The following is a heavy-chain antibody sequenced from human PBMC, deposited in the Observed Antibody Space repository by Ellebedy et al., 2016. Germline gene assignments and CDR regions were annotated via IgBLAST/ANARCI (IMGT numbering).Heavy chain of an antibody. CDR2: IIPIFGTA. V-gene: IGHV1-69*13. CDR3: ARTISSSWYEYFDF. Sequence: ASVKVSCKASADTFSTYAISWVRQAPGQGLEWMGVIIPIFGTANYGQKFQGRVTITADESTSTAYMELSSLRSEDTAVYYCARTISSSWYEYFDFWGQGTLVTVSS. D-gene: IGHD6-13*01. CDR1: ADTFSTYA. J-gene: IGHJ4*02.